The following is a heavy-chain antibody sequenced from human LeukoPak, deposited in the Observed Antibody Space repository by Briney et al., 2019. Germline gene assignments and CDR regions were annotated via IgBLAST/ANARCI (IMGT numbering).Heavy chain of an antibody. CDR3: AKEYYDSSGSSY. D-gene: IGHD3-22*01. CDR2: ISGSGGST. V-gene: IGHV3-23*01. Sequence: GGSLRPSCAASGFTFSNYAMSWVRQAPGKGLEWVSTISGSGGSTYYADSVKGRFTISRENSKNTLYLQMNSLRAEDTALYYCAKEYYDSSGSSYWGQGTLVTVSS. J-gene: IGHJ4*02. CDR1: GFTFSNYA.